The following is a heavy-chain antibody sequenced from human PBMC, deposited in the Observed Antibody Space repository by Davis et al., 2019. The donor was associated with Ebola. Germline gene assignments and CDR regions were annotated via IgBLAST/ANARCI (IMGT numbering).Heavy chain of an antibody. D-gene: IGHD2-15*01. CDR3: ARTDRVCSGGRCYSGDDFDY. CDR2: IYSSGVT. CDR1: GGSISSSY. Sequence: MPSETLSLTCTVSGGSISSSYWIWIRQPPGKGLEWIGYIYSSGVTNYNVSLKSRVTISLDTSKSQFSLKLSSVTAADTAVYYCARTDRVCSGGRCYSGDDFDYWGQGTLVTVSS. J-gene: IGHJ4*02. V-gene: IGHV4-59*01.